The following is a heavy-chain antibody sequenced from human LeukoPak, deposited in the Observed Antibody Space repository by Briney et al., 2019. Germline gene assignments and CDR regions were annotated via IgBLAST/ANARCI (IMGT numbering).Heavy chain of an antibody. V-gene: IGHV3-49*04. CDR1: GFTFGDYA. Sequence: GGSLRLSCTASGFTFGDYAMSWVRQAPGKGLEWVGFIRSKAYGGTTEYAASVKGRFTISRDDSKSIAYLQMNSLKTEDTAVYYCTRDHSGSYVGYWGQGTLVTVSS. D-gene: IGHD1-26*01. CDR2: IRSKAYGGTT. J-gene: IGHJ4*02. CDR3: TRDHSGSYVGY.